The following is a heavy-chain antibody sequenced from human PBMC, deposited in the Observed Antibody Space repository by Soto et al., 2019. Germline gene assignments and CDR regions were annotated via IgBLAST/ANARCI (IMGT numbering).Heavy chain of an antibody. J-gene: IGHJ5*02. CDR2: ISSNSAYI. Sequence: GGSLRLSCAASGFTFRSFTMNWVRQAPGKGLEWVSTISSNSAYIYYTDALRGRFTISRDNAKNSLHLQMNSLRAEDTAVYYCTRDASRDRSARGWFDPWGPGNLVTVS. CDR3: TRDASRDRSARGWFDP. CDR1: GFTFRSFT. V-gene: IGHV3-21*01. D-gene: IGHD3-10*01.